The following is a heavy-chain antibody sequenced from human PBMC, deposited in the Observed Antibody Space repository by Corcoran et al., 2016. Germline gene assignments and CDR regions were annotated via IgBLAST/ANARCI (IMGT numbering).Heavy chain of an antibody. V-gene: IGHV5-51*01. CDR2: IYPGDSDT. J-gene: IGHJ1*01. CDR3: ARLPITMIEHDRAAEYFQH. D-gene: IGHD3-22*01. Sequence: EVQLVQSGAEVKKPGESLKISCKGSGYSFTSYWIGWVRQMPGKGLEWMGIIYPGDSDTRYSPSFQGQVTISADKSISTAYLQWSSLKASDTAMYYCARLPITMIEHDRAAEYFQHWGQGTLVTVSS. CDR1: GYSFTSYW.